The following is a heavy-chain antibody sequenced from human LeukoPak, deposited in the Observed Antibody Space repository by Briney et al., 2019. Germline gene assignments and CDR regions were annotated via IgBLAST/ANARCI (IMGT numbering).Heavy chain of an antibody. J-gene: IGHJ6*03. Sequence: GGSLRLSCTASGFTFGDYAMSWVRQAPGKGLEWVGFIRSKAYGGTTEYAASVKGRFTISRDDSKSIAYLQMNSLKTEDTAVYYCTRDLGRSSSSPYYYMDVWGKGTTVTVSS. CDR3: TRDLGRSSSSPYYYMDV. CDR2: IRSKAYGGTT. D-gene: IGHD6-6*01. V-gene: IGHV3-49*04. CDR1: GFTFGDYA.